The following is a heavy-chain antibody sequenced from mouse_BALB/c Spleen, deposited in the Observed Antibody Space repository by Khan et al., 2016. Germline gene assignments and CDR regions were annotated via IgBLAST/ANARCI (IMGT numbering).Heavy chain of an antibody. Sequence: EVELVESGRGLVKPGGSLKLSCAASGFAFSRYDMSWVRQTAEKRLEWVAFISSGGDFTYYPDTLNGRFIVSRDNSNNTLYLQMSSLRSDDTAIYYCARHGLPHWYFDVGGAGTTVTVSS. CDR3: ARHGLPHWYFDV. V-gene: IGHV5-12-1*01. J-gene: IGHJ1*01. CDR2: ISSGGDFT. D-gene: IGHD2-4*01. CDR1: GFAFSRYD.